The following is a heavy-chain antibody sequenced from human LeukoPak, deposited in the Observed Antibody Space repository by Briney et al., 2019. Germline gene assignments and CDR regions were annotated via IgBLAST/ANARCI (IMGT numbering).Heavy chain of an antibody. V-gene: IGHV1-46*01. CDR1: GYTFTGYY. CDR3: AREESGGYFDY. J-gene: IGHJ4*02. D-gene: IGHD2-8*02. Sequence: ASVKVSCKASGYTFTGYYMHRVRQAPGQGLEWMGLINPSGSNTNYAQKFRGRVTMTRDTSATTVYMELSSLRSEDTAVYYCAREESGGYFDYGGQGTLVTVSS. CDR2: INPSGSNT.